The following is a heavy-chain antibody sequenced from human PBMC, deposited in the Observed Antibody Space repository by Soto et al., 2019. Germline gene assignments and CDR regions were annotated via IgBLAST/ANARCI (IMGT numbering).Heavy chain of an antibody. Sequence: ASVKVSCKASGYTFTSCDINWVRQATGQGLEWMGWMNPNSGNTGYAQKFQGRVTMTRNTSISTAYMELSSLRSDDTAAYYCAIGSGYPIFDYWGQGTLVTVSS. V-gene: IGHV1-8*01. J-gene: IGHJ4*02. CDR1: GYTFTSCD. D-gene: IGHD3-22*01. CDR3: AIGSGYPIFDY. CDR2: MNPNSGNT.